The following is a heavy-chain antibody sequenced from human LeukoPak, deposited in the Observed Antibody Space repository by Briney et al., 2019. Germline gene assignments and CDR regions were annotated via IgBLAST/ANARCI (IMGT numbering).Heavy chain of an antibody. J-gene: IGHJ6*03. CDR3: ARDYYYYYMDV. CDR2: INTDGSST. CDR1: GFTFSSYW. V-gene: IGHV3-74*01. Sequence: GGSLRLSCAASGFTFSSYWMHWVRQAPGKGLVWVSRINTDGSSTSYADSVKGRFTISRDNAKNTLYLRMNSLRAEDTAVYYCARDYYYYYMDVWGKGTTVTVSS.